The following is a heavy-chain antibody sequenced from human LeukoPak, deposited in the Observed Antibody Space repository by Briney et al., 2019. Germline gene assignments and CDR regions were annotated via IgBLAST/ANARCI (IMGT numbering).Heavy chain of an antibody. J-gene: IGHJ4*02. CDR3: ARSTGWYAFT. CDR1: GGSINSHY. Sequence: PSETLSLTCTVSGGSINSHYWSWIRQPPGKGLEWIGHSFYSGRTNYNPSLKSRVTISVDRSKNQFSLKMRPVTTADTAVYYCARSTGWYAFTWGQGTLVTVSS. V-gene: IGHV4-59*11. D-gene: IGHD6-19*01. CDR2: SFYSGRT.